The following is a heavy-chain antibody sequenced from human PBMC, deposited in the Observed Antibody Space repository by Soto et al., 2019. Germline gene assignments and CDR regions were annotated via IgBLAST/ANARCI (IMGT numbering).Heavy chain of an antibody. CDR3: ARDSKRGIAASRLFNWFDP. Sequence: ASVKVSCQASGYTFSSYAISWVRQAPGQGLEWMGGIIPIFGTANYAQKFQGRVTITADESTSTAYMELSSLRSEDTAVYYCARDSKRGIAASRLFNWFDPWGQGTLVTVSS. CDR1: GYTFSSYA. CDR2: IIPIFGTA. J-gene: IGHJ5*02. D-gene: IGHD6-13*01. V-gene: IGHV1-69*13.